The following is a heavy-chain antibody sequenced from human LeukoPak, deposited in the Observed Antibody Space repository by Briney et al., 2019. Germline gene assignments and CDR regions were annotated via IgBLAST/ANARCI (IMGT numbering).Heavy chain of an antibody. D-gene: IGHD7-27*01. J-gene: IGHJ6*02. CDR3: ARDRDLGNYYDGMVV. CDR2: TYYRSRWYN. V-gene: IGHV6-1*01. Sequence: SQTLALTCAISGDSFSTNSAAGGWITQSPSRVLEWLGRTYYRSRWYNDYAVAVKSRITNKSDTSKKQFSLQLNSVTPEDTAVYYCARDRDLGNYYDGMVVWGQGATVTVSS. CDR1: GDSFSTNSAA.